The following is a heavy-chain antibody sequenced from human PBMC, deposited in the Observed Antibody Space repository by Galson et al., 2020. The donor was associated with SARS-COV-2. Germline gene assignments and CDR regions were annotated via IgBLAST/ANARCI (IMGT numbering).Heavy chain of an antibody. J-gene: IGHJ4*02. D-gene: IGHD1-26*01. V-gene: IGHV3-30-3*01. Sequence: TGGSLRLSCAASGFTFSSYAMHWVRQAPGKGLEWVAVISYDGSNKYYADSVKGRFTISRDNSKNTLYLQMNSLRAEETAVYYCARDAGAYLDYWGQGTLVTVSS. CDR1: GFTFSSYA. CDR2: ISYDGSNK. CDR3: ARDAGAYLDY.